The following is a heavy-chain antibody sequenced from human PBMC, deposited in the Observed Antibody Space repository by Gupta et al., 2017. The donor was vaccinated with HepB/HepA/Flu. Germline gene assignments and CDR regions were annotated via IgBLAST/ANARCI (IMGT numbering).Heavy chain of an antibody. CDR3: AKLPAYYYDTSGFCYFDS. V-gene: IGHV3-23*01. CDR2: ISGGGSNT. J-gene: IGHJ4*02. Sequence: EVQLLESGGGLVQPGGSLRLSCAASGFAFNSYAMSWVRQAPGKGLEWVSLISGGGSNTFYADSVRGRFTISRDNSKNTLYLQMNNLRAEDTAVYYCAKLPAYYYDTSGFCYFDSWGQGTLVTVSS. CDR1: GFAFNSYA. D-gene: IGHD3-22*01.